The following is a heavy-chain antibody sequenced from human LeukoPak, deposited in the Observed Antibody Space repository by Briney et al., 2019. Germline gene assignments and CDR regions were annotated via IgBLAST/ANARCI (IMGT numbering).Heavy chain of an antibody. CDR1: GFTFSSYG. V-gene: IGHV3-30*18. D-gene: IGHD6-6*01. J-gene: IGHJ4*02. Sequence: GRSLRLSCAASGFTFSSYGMHWVRQAPGKGLEWVAVISYDGSKKYYADSVKGRFTISRDNSKNTLYLQMNSLRAEDTAVYYCAKGYSSSPTVYFDYWGQGTLVTVSS. CDR3: AKGYSSSPTVYFDY. CDR2: ISYDGSKK.